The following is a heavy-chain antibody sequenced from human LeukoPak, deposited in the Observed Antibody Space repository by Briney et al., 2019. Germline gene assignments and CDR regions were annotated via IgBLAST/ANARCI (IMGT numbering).Heavy chain of an antibody. CDR2: IAGGTDT. Sequence: GGSLRLSCVASGFTFSIYAMNWVRQAPGKGLEWVSGIAGGTDTFYADSVKGRFTISRDNSKNTLYLQMNSLRADDTAVYYCARDPNGDYIGAFDFWGQGTMVTVSS. CDR3: ARDPNGDYIGAFDF. D-gene: IGHD4-17*01. CDR1: GFTFSIYA. J-gene: IGHJ3*01. V-gene: IGHV3-23*03.